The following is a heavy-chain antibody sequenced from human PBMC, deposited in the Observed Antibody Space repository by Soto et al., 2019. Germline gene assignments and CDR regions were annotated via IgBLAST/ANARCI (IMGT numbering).Heavy chain of an antibody. V-gene: IGHV3-66*01. CDR2: IYSGGST. CDR1: GFTVSSNY. J-gene: IGHJ4*02. D-gene: IGHD6-13*01. CDR3: ARAPAPLYSSSWYYFDY. Sequence: GGSLRLSCAASGFTVSSNYMSWVRQAPGKGLEWVSVIYSGGSTYYADSVKGRFTISRDNSKNTLYLQMNSLRAEDTAVYYCARAPAPLYSSSWYYFDYWGQGTLVTVSS.